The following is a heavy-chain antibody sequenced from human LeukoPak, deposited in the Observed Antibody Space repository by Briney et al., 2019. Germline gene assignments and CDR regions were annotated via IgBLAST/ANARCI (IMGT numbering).Heavy chain of an antibody. J-gene: IGHJ4*02. V-gene: IGHV1-18*01. CDR2: ISPNNGNT. Sequence: EASVKVACKASGYTFTSYGITWVRQAPGQGLEWMAWISPNNGNTNYAQNLQGRVTMTTDTSTSTAYMELRSLRSDDTAVYYCARSDYYDTSGPAHLFDYWGQGTLVTVSS. CDR3: ARSDYYDTSGPAHLFDY. CDR1: GYTFTSYG. D-gene: IGHD3-22*01.